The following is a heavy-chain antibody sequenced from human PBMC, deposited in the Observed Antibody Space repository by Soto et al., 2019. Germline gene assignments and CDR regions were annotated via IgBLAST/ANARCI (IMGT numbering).Heavy chain of an antibody. CDR1: GYTFTSYG. V-gene: IGHV1-18*01. J-gene: IGHJ4*02. Sequence: QVQLVQSGAEVKKPGASVKVSCKASGYTFTSYGISWVRQAPGQGLEWMGWISAYNGNTNYAQKLQGRVTMTTDTSTSSAYMELRSLRSDDTAVYYCARDTKEAYGDPETGFDYCGQGTLVTVSS. CDR3: ARDTKEAYGDPETGFDY. D-gene: IGHD4-17*01. CDR2: ISAYNGNT.